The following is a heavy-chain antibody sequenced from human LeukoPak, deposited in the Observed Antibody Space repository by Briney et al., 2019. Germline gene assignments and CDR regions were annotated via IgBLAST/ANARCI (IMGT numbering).Heavy chain of an antibody. D-gene: IGHD6-13*01. J-gene: IGHJ4*02. CDR1: GFSLTTSGVG. V-gene: IGHV2-5*02. Sequence: SSPTLVKPTQTLTLTCTFSGFSLTTSGVGVGWIRQPPGKALEWLALIYWDDDKRYSPSLKTRLTITKDTSRNQVVLTMTNMDPVDTATYYCAHRWVGTSWYWVYFDYWGQGTLVTVSS. CDR3: AHRWVGTSWYWVYFDY. CDR2: IYWDDDK.